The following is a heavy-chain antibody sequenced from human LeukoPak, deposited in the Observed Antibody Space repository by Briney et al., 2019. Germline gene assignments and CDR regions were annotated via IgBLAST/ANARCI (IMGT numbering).Heavy chain of an antibody. J-gene: IGHJ5*02. Sequence: GGSLRLSCAASGFTFSDYDMSWVRQAPGKGLEWVAVISYDGSNEYYADSVKGRFTISRDNSKNTLYLQMNSLRVEDTAVYYCARLGLEVGGPNWFDPWGQGTLVTVSS. CDR1: GFTFSDYD. V-gene: IGHV3-30-3*01. D-gene: IGHD1-1*01. CDR3: ARLGLEVGGPNWFDP. CDR2: ISYDGSNE.